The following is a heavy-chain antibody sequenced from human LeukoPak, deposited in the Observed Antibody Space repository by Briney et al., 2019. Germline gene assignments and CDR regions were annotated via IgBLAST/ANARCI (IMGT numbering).Heavy chain of an antibody. CDR2: IQYDGSNQ. J-gene: IGHJ6*03. D-gene: IGHD2-8*01. CDR1: GFTFDDYA. V-gene: IGHV3-30*02. Sequence: GGSLRLSCAASGFTFDDYAMHWVRQAPGKGLEWVAYIQYDGSNQQNADSVKGRFSISRDSSKNILYLQMNSLRAEDTAVYYCAKDRCSNGIGCYFYYRDVWGKGTTVTISS. CDR3: AKDRCSNGIGCYFYYRDV.